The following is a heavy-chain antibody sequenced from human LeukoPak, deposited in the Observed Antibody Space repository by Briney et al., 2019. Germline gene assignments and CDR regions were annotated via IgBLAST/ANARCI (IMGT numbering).Heavy chain of an antibody. CDR3: ASLPYSSGWFDY. CDR2: INPNSGGT. Sequence: ASVKDSCKASGYTFTGYYMHWVRQAPGQGLEWMGWINPNSGGTNYAQKFQGRVTMTRDTSISTAYMELSRLRSDDTAVYYCASLPYSSGWFDYWGQGALVTVSS. V-gene: IGHV1-2*02. D-gene: IGHD6-19*01. J-gene: IGHJ4*02. CDR1: GYTFTGYY.